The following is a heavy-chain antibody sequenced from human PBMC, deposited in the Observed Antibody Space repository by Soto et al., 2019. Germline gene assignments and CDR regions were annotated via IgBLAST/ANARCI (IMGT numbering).Heavy chain of an antibody. J-gene: IGHJ5*02. V-gene: IGHV3-23*01. Sequence: EVQLLESGGGLVQPGGSLRLSCAASGFTFRNYAMSWVRQAPGKGLEWVSGLSDNGGTTYYADSVKGRFTISRDNSKNTLYLQMNSLRAEDTAVYYCLDILMGDWSDPWGQGTLVTVSS. CDR3: LDILMGDWSDP. D-gene: IGHD3-9*01. CDR1: GFTFRNYA. CDR2: LSDNGGTT.